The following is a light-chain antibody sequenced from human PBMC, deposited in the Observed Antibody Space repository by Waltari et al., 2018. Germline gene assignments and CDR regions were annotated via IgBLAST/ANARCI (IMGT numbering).Light chain of an antibody. Sequence: ETVMTQSPATLSMSPGDRATLSCRASQNVNTQFGWYQQKPGQAPRLLFYSASIRAPGMPARFSASGSGTEFTLTITSLQPEDFAVYYCQQYNTWSYTFGQGTKLEIK. CDR3: QQYNTWSYT. J-gene: IGKJ2*01. CDR1: QNVNTQ. V-gene: IGKV3-15*01. CDR2: SAS.